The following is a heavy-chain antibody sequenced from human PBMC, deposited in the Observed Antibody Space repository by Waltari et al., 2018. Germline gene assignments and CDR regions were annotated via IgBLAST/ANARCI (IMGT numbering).Heavy chain of an antibody. J-gene: IGHJ6*02. CDR1: GFTFSSYE. Sequence: EVQLVESGGGLVQPGGSLRLPCAASGFTFSSYEMNWFRQAPGKGLEWVSYISSSGSTIYYADSVKGRFTISRDNAKNSLYLQMNSLRAEDTAVYYCARKPGLKGMDVWGQGTTVTVSS. D-gene: IGHD3-16*01. CDR2: ISSSGSTI. V-gene: IGHV3-48*03. CDR3: ARKPGLKGMDV.